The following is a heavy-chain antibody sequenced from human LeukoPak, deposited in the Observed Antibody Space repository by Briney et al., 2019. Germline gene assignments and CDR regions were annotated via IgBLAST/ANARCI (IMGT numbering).Heavy chain of an antibody. V-gene: IGHV4-34*01. J-gene: IGHJ4*02. Sequence: PETLSLTCAVYGGSFSGYYWSWIRQPPGKGLEWIGEINHSGSTNYNPSLKSRVTISVDTSKNQFSLKLSSVTAADTAVYYCARAPYYDYVWGSYRSRGANPSDYWGQGTLVTVSS. D-gene: IGHD3-16*02. CDR2: INHSGST. CDR3: ARAPYYDYVWGSYRSRGANPSDY. CDR1: GGSFSGYY.